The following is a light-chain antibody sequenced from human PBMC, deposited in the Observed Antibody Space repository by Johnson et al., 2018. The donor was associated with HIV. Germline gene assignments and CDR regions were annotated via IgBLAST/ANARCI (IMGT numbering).Light chain of an antibody. J-gene: IGLJ1*01. Sequence: QSVLTQPPSVSAAPGQKVTISCSGSSSNIGNNYVSWYQQLPGTAPKLLIYDNTKLPSGIPDRFSGSKSVTSATLAITGLQTGDEADYYCGRWDDSLSTYVFGTGTKVTVL. V-gene: IGLV1-51*01. CDR2: DNT. CDR3: GRWDDSLSTYV. CDR1: SSNIGNNY.